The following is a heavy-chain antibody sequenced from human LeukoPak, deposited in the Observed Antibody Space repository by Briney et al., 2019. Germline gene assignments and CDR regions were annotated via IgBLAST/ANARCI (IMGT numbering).Heavy chain of an antibody. J-gene: IGHJ4*02. Sequence: GGSLRLSCAASGFTFSEYYMSWIRQAPGKGLEWVSYISSSGSTIYYADSVKGRFTISRDNAKNSLHLQMNSLRAEDTAVYYCARGRQYIAAAGGPDYWGQGTLVTVSS. V-gene: IGHV3-11*04. D-gene: IGHD6-13*01. CDR3: ARGRQYIAAAGGPDY. CDR1: GFTFSEYY. CDR2: ISSSGSTI.